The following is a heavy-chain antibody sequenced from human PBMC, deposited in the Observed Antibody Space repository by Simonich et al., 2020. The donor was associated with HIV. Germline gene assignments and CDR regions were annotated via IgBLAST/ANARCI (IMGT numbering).Heavy chain of an antibody. Sequence: EVQLVQSGAEVKKTGESLKISCKGSGYRFTSFWIGGVRQRPGKDLEWLGIIYPVDSDTSYNPSCQGKVTISADKSISTAYLQWSSLKASDTAMYYCARQYSSGWYFWFDPWGQGTLVTVSS. CDR3: ARQYSSGWYFWFDP. V-gene: IGHV5-51*01. CDR1: GYRFTSFW. CDR2: IYPVDSDT. J-gene: IGHJ5*02. D-gene: IGHD6-19*01.